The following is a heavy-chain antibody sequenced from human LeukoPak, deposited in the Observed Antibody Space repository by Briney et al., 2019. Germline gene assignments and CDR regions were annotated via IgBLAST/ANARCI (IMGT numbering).Heavy chain of an antibody. CDR3: ASGSGFFHH. J-gene: IGHJ4*02. CDR1: GGSISSYY. Sequence: SETLSLTCTVSGGSISSYYWSWIRQVPGKGLEWVGYIYYSGTTKYNPSLKSRVSMSVDTSKNQISLHLNSVTAADTALYYCASGSGFFHHWGQGTPVTVSS. V-gene: IGHV4-59*01. CDR2: IYYSGTT. D-gene: IGHD3-10*01.